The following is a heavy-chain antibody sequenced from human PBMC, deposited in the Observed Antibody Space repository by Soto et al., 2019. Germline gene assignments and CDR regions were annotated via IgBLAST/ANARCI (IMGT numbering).Heavy chain of an antibody. V-gene: IGHV1-69*13. CDR2: IIPIFGTA. CDR1: GGNFSSYA. J-gene: IGHJ6*02. D-gene: IGHD3-10*01. Sequence: ASVKVSCKASGGNFSSYAISWVRQAPGQGLEWMGGIIPIFGTANYAQKFQGRVTITADESTSTAYMELSSLRSEDTAVDYCAGVPPGGLGGMDVWGQGTTVTVSS. CDR3: AGVPPGGLGGMDV.